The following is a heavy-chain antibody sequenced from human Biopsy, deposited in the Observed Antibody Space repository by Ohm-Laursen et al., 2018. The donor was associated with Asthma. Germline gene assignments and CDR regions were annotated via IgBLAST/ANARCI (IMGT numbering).Heavy chain of an antibody. CDR3: VKDTYEDDYGYYTFDV. D-gene: IGHD3-22*01. V-gene: IGHV1-69*01. J-gene: IGHJ3*01. CDR1: GGTFSSFA. Sequence: GSSVKVSCKASGGTFSSFALSWVRQAPGQGLEWMGGIIPVFGITNDAQKFQDRVTITADVSTSTVYMELSSLRSEDTAVYYCVKDTYEDDYGYYTFDVWGQGTMVTVSS. CDR2: IIPVFGIT.